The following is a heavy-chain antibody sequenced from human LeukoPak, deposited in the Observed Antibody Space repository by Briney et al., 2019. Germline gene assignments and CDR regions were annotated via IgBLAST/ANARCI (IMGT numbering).Heavy chain of an antibody. J-gene: IGHJ6*02. V-gene: IGHV3-7*03. CDR3: ARNNGMDV. CDR2: VNRDGSET. Sequence: GGSLRLSCAASGFALSSHWMTWVRQVPGRGPEWVANVNRDGSETYYLDSVKGRFTISKDNVKNSLYLQMNSLRAEDTALYHCARNNGMDVWGQGTTVIVSS. CDR1: GFALSSHW.